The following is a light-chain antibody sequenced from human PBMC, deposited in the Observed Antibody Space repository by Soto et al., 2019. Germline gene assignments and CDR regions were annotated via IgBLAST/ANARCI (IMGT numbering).Light chain of an antibody. CDR3: QQSFT. CDR1: QSISSW. V-gene: IGKV1-5*03. CDR2: KAS. J-gene: IGKJ3*01. Sequence: DIQMTQSPSTLSASVGDRVTITCRASQSISSWLAWYQQKPGKAPKLLIYKASTLESGVPSRFSGSGSGTEFTLTISSLQPDDFATYCCQQSFTFGAGTKVDIK.